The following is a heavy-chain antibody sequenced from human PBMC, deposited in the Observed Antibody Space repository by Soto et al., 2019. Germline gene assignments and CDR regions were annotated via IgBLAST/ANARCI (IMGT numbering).Heavy chain of an antibody. CDR1: GGTFSSYA. J-gene: IGHJ6*02. D-gene: IGHD5-18*01. V-gene: IGHV1-69*13. CDR3: ARVGYSYGYALGHYYGMDV. Sequence: ASVKVSCKASGGTFSSYAISWVRQAPGQGLEWMGGIIPIFGTANYAQKFQGRVTITADESTSTAYMELSSLRSEDTAVYYCARVGYSYGYALGHYYGMDVWGQGTTVTVSS. CDR2: IIPIFGTA.